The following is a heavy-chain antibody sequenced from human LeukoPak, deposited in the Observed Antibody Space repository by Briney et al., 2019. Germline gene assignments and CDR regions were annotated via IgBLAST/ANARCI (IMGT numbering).Heavy chain of an antibody. CDR1: GYTFTGYY. J-gene: IGHJ6*02. D-gene: IGHD6-19*01. CDR3: ARDPLAVAGYYYYGMDV. Sequence: GASVKVSCKASGYTFTGYYVHWVRQAPGQGLEWMGWINPNSGGTNYAQKFQGRVTMTRDTSISTAYMELSRLRSDDTAVYYCARDPLAVAGYYYYGMDVWGQGTTVTVSS. CDR2: INPNSGGT. V-gene: IGHV1-2*02.